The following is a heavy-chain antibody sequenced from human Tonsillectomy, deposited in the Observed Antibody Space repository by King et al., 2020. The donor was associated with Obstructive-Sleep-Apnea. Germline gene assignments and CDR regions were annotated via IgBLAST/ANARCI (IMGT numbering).Heavy chain of an antibody. J-gene: IGHJ6*02. V-gene: IGHV3-30*04. CDR1: DFTFSNYP. CDR2: VSFDGSNK. D-gene: IGHD3-10*01. Sequence: VQLVESGGGVVPPGKSLRVSCAASDFTFSNYPMHWVRQAPGKGLEWVSVVSFDGSNKYYANSVKGRFTISRDNSKNTLYLQMNSLRPEDTAVYYCATYGSGSSYSSYAMDVWGQGTTVTVCS. CDR3: ATYGSGSSYSSYAMDV.